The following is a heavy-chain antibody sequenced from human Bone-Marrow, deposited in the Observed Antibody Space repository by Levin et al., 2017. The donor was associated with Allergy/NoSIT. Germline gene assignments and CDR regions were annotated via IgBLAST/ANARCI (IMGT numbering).Heavy chain of an antibody. V-gene: IGHV4-61*02. Sequence: PSETLSLTCTVSGGSMNSRNYYWNWIRQPAGKGLEWIGRVYTTGSSDYNPTLQRRVTISLDPSNNQFSVRLSSVTAADTAVYYCAREEYYYGSGSLALAHWGRGTLVTVSS. CDR1: GGSMNSRNYY. J-gene: IGHJ4*02. D-gene: IGHD3-10*01. CDR2: VYTTGSS. CDR3: AREEYYYGSGSLALAH.